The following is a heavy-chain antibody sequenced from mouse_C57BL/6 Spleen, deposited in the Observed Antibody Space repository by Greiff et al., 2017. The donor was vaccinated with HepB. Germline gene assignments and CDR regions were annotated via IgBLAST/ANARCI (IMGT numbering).Heavy chain of an antibody. CDR2: IDPSDSYT. V-gene: IGHV1-69*01. D-gene: IGHD6-5*01. J-gene: IGHJ2*01. CDR1: GYTFTSYW. Sequence: QVQLQQPGAELVMPGASVKLSCKASGYTFTSYWMHWVKQRPGQGLEWIGEIDPSDSYTNYNQKFKGKSTLTVDTSSSTAYMQLSSLTSEDSAVYYCARRGGMQYFDYWGQGTTLTVSS. CDR3: ARRGGMQYFDY.